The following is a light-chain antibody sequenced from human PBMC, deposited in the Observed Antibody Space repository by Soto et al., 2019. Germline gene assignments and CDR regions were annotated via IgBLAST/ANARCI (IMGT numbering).Light chain of an antibody. CDR1: QDISNY. CDR2: DAS. J-gene: IGKJ5*01. Sequence: DIQMTQSPSSLSASVGERVTITFQASQDISNYLNWYQQKPGKAPKLLIYDASNLETGVPSRFSGSGSGTDFTFTISRLQPEDIATYYCQQYENLPTFGQGTRLEIK. V-gene: IGKV1-33*01. CDR3: QQYENLPT.